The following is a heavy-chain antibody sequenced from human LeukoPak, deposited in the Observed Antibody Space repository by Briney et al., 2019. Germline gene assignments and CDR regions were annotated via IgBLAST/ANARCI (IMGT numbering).Heavy chain of an antibody. Sequence: GESLKISCKASGYSFTTYWIGWVRQVPGKGLEWVGIIYPADSTAKYSPSFQGQVTISVDKSISTAYLQWGSLKASDTAMYYCARRGIAFDFWGQGTMVIVSS. V-gene: IGHV5-51*01. D-gene: IGHD3-10*01. CDR1: GYSFTTYW. CDR3: ARRGIAFDF. CDR2: IYPADSTA. J-gene: IGHJ3*01.